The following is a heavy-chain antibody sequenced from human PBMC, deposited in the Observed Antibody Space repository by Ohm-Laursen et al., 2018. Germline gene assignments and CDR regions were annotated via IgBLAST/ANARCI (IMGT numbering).Heavy chain of an antibody. V-gene: IGHV5-51*01. J-gene: IGHJ6*02. Sequence: ESLKISCKGSGYSFTNYWLGWVRQMPGKGLGRMGIHYSDDSDTRYRPSFQGQVTISADKSISTAYLQWSSLKASDTAMYYCARLSSYSLSLSGMDVWGQGTTVTVSS. CDR2: HYSDDSDT. CDR1: GYSFTNYW. D-gene: IGHD5-18*01. CDR3: ARLSSYSLSLSGMDV.